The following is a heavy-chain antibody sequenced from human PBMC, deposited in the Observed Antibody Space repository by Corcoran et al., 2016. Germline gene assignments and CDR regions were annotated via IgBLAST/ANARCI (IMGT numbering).Heavy chain of an antibody. CDR3: ARSYYYDPALYWYFDL. Sequence: QVQLQESGPGLVKPSETLSLTCTVSGGSISSYYWSWIRQPPGKGLEWIGYIYYSGSTNYNPSLKSRVTISVDTSKNQFSLKLSSVTAADTAVYYCARSYYYDPALYWYFDLWGRGTLVTVSS. CDR2: IYYSGST. V-gene: IGHV4-59*01. CDR1: GGSISSYY. D-gene: IGHD3-22*01. J-gene: IGHJ2*01.